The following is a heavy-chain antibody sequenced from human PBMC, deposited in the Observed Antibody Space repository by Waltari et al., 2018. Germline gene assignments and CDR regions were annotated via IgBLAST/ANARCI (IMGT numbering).Heavy chain of an antibody. D-gene: IGHD6-19*01. J-gene: IGHJ4*02. V-gene: IGHV3-23*03. CDR3: AKEVSGWYLFDY. CDR2: IYSGGST. Sequence: EVQLLESGGGLVQPGGSLRLSCAASGFTFSSYAMSWVRQAPGKGLEWVSVIYSGGSTYYADSVKGRFTISRDNSKNTLYLQMNSLRAEDTAVYYCAKEVSGWYLFDYWGQGTLVTVSS. CDR1: GFTFSSYA.